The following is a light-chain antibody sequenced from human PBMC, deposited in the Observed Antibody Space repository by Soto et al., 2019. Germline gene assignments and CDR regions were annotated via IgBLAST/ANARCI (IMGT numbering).Light chain of an antibody. V-gene: IGKV1-5*01. CDR2: DAS. CDR3: QQYNSYLYT. Sequence: DIQMPQSPSTLSASVGDRVTITCRASQSISSWLAWYQQKPGKAPKLLNYDASSLESGVPSRFSGSGSWTEFTLTISSLQPDDFATYYCQQYNSYLYTFGQGTKLEIK. J-gene: IGKJ2*01. CDR1: QSISSW.